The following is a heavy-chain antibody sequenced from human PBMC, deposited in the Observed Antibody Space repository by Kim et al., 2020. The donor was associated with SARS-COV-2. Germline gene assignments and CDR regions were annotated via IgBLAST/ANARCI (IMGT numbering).Heavy chain of an antibody. V-gene: IGHV1-2*04. D-gene: IGHD3-10*01. CDR1: GYTFTGYY. CDR2: INPNSGGT. Sequence: ASVKVSCKASGYTFTGYYMHWVRQAPGQGLEWMGWINPNSGGTNYAQKFQGWVTMTRDTSISTAYMELSRLRSDDTAVYYCARELIRSNQKLITMVRGARGMDVWGQGTTVTVSS. J-gene: IGHJ6*02. CDR3: ARELIRSNQKLITMVRGARGMDV.